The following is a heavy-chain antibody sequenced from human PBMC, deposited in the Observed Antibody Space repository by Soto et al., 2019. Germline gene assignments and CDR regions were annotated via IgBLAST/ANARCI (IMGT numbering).Heavy chain of an antibody. V-gene: IGHV3-33*01. CDR2: IFHDGSEK. D-gene: IGHD3-9*01. CDR1: GFSFSTCG. Sequence: LRLSCEASGFSFSTCGMHWVRQAPGKGLEWVAAIFHDGSEKYYAHSVKGRFAISRDNSKNTLYLQMSSLRAEDTAVYYCARDPADILTGYPDYWGQGTLVTVFS. J-gene: IGHJ4*02. CDR3: ARDPADILTGYPDY.